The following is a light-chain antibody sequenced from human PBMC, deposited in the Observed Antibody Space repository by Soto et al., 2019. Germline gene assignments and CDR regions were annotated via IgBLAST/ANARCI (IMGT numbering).Light chain of an antibody. V-gene: IGLV1-40*01. Sequence: QSVLTQPPSVSGAPGQRVTISCTGNSSNIGAFYDVHWYQQFPGTAPILLIYGNSNRPSGVPDRFSGSKPGTSASLAITGLQAEDEADYYCQSFDSSLTGWVFGGGTKLTVL. J-gene: IGLJ3*02. CDR1: SSNIGAFYD. CDR3: QSFDSSLTGWV. CDR2: GNS.